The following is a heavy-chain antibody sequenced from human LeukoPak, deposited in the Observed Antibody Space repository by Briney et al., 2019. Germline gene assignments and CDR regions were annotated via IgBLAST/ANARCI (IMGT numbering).Heavy chain of an antibody. D-gene: IGHD3-10*01. J-gene: IGHJ5*02. V-gene: IGHV4-39*07. CDR1: GGSISSSSYY. CDR2: IYYSGST. CDR3: ARGIARNVLLWFGEYFDP. Sequence: SETLSLTCTVSGGSISSSSYYWGWIRQPPGKGLEWIGSIYYSGSTYYNPSLKSRVTISVDTSKNQFSLKLGSVTAADTAVYYCARGIARNVLLWFGEYFDPWGQGTLVTVSS.